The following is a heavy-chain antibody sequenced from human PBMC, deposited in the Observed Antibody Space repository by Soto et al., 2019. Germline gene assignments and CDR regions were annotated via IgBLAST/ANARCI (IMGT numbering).Heavy chain of an antibody. J-gene: IGHJ3*02. CDR2: INAGNGDT. D-gene: IGHD3-10*01. V-gene: IGHV1-3*01. Sequence: ASVKVSCKASGYTFTAYAIHWVRQAPGQSLEWMGWINAGNGDTKYSQNFQGRVVITRDTSASTAYMELSSLRSEDTAVYYCASPVWFGSYAFDIWGQGTMVTVSS. CDR3: ASPVWFGSYAFDI. CDR1: GYTFTAYA.